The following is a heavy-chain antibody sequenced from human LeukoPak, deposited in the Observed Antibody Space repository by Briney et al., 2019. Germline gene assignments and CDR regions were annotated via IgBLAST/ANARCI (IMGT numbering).Heavy chain of an antibody. Sequence: PGGSLRLSCAASGFTFSSFAMSWVRQAPGKGLEWVSTFSGSGGSTYYADSVKGRFSISRDNAKNSLYLQMNSLRAEDTAVYYCARDHRGYLDVWGKGTTVTVSS. CDR2: FSGSGGST. D-gene: IGHD5-18*01. CDR3: ARDHRGYLDV. J-gene: IGHJ6*04. CDR1: GFTFSSFA. V-gene: IGHV3-23*01.